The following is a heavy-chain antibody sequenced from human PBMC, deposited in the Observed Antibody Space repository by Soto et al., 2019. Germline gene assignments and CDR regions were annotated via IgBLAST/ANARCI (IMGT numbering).Heavy chain of an antibody. CDR2: ISYDGSNK. Sequence: GGSLRLSCAASGFTFSSYGMHWVRQAPGKGLEWVAVISYDGSNKYYADSVKGRFTISRDNSKNTLYPQMNSLRAEDTAVYYCAKDSRVGSNYYYYGMDVWGQGTTVTVSS. J-gene: IGHJ6*02. V-gene: IGHV3-30*18. D-gene: IGHD1-26*01. CDR3: AKDSRVGSNYYYYGMDV. CDR1: GFTFSSYG.